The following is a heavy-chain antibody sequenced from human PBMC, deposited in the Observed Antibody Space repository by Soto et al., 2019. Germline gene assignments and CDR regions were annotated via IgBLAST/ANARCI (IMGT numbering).Heavy chain of an antibody. Sequence: QVRLLQSGAEVKKPGSSVKVSCKVSGGAFNNYALNWVRHGPGQGLEWLGGIIPLHNTSNYSLKFLGRVTVTADISSTTVYIELNSLTSDDTATYYCASWSNWNPLYYDGLDVWGQGTTVTVSS. CDR2: IIPLHNTS. D-gene: IGHD1-20*01. V-gene: IGHV1-69*06. CDR3: ASWSNWNPLYYDGLDV. J-gene: IGHJ6*02. CDR1: GGAFNNYA.